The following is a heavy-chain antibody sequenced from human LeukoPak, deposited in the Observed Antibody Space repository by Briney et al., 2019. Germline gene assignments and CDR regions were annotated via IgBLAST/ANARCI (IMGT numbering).Heavy chain of an antibody. CDR2: IYYSGST. J-gene: IGHJ6*02. V-gene: IGHV4-59*01. CDR3: ARDPNNGAFYYYYGMDV. D-gene: IGHD1-1*01. Sequence: SETLSLTCTVSGGSISSYYWSWIRQPPGKGLEWIGYIYYSGSTNYNPSLKSRLTISVDTSNNHFYLKLTSVAAADTAVYYCARDPNNGAFYYYYGMDVWGQGTTVTVSS. CDR1: GGSISSYY.